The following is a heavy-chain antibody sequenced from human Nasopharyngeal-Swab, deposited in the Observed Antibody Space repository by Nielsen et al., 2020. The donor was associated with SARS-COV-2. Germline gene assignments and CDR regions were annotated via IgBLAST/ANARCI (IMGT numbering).Heavy chain of an antibody. CDR1: GFTFSSYA. CDR2: ISGSGGST. D-gene: IGHD6-13*01. J-gene: IGHJ4*02. Sequence: GGSLRLSCAASGFTFSSYAMSWVRQAPGKGLEWVSAISGSGGSTYYADSVKGRFTISRDNSKNTLYLQMNSLRAEDTAVYYCARDRGSSWPPPYYFDYWGQGTLVTVSS. CDR3: ARDRGSSWPPPYYFDY. V-gene: IGHV3-23*01.